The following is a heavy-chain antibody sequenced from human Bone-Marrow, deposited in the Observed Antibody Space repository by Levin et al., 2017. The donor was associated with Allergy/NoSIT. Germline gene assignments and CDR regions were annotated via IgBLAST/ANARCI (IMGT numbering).Heavy chain of an antibody. CDR1: GFIFANHA. D-gene: IGHD3-22*01. Sequence: GESLKISCAASGFIFANHAMSWVRQAPGKGLQWVSGISSNDVSKYYADSVQGRFTISRDNSKNMVYLDMNSLRAEDTAIYYCAKDIRPYYYDSGGHDDFDIRGQGTLVTVSS. CDR2: ISSNDVSK. CDR3: AKDIRPYYYDSGGHDDFDI. V-gene: IGHV3-23*01. J-gene: IGHJ3*02.